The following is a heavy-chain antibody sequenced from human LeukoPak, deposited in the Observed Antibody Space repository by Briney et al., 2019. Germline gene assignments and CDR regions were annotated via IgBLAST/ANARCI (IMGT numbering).Heavy chain of an antibody. V-gene: IGHV3-53*01. CDR2: IYSGGNT. J-gene: IGHJ5*02. D-gene: IGHD3-10*01. CDR1: GFTVSVNY. CDR3: AKDSLYYYGSGSYNWFDP. Sequence: GGSLRLSCAAFGFTVSVNYMSWVRQAPGKGLECVSVIYSGGNTYYADSVKGRFAISRDNSKNTLYLQMNSLRAEDTAVYYCAKDSLYYYGSGSYNWFDPWGQGTLVTVSS.